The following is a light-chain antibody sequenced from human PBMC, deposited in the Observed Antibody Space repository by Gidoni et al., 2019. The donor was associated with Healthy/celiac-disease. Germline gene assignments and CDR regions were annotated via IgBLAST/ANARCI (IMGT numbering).Light chain of an antibody. CDR3: QQYCSTPPT. Sequence: DIVMTQSPDSLAVSLGERATINCKSSQSVLYSSNNKNYLAWYQQKPGQPPKLLIYWASTRESGVPGRFSGSGSGTDFTLTISSLQAEDVAVYYCQQYCSTPPTFGPGTKVDIK. CDR1: QSVLYSSNNKNY. J-gene: IGKJ3*01. V-gene: IGKV4-1*01. CDR2: WAS.